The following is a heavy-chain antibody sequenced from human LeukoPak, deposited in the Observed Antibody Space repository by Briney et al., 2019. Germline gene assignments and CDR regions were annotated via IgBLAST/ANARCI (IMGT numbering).Heavy chain of an antibody. CDR1: GYSFTGNY. Sequence: ASVKVSCKASGYSFTGNYIHWVRQAPGQGLEWMGWINPNSGGTDYAQKFQGRVTMTRDTSISTAYMELSRLRSDDTAVYYCARSIFGYSYGRGWNDYWGQGTLVTVSS. D-gene: IGHD5-18*01. CDR2: INPNSGGT. CDR3: ARSIFGYSYGRGWNDY. J-gene: IGHJ4*02. V-gene: IGHV1-2*02.